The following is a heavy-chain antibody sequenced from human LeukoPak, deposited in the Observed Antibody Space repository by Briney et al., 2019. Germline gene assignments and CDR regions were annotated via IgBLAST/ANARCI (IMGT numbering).Heavy chain of an antibody. J-gene: IGHJ6*02. CDR2: IHYSGKA. Sequence: SETLSLTCTVSGGSISGYYWTWIRQPPGKGLEWIGQIHYSGKADYNPSLSSRITISVDTSKNQMSLKLSSVTAADTAVYYCARFGVYYDMGVWGQGTTVTVS. CDR3: ARFGVYYDMGV. CDR1: GGSISGYY. D-gene: IGHD3-16*01. V-gene: IGHV4-59*01.